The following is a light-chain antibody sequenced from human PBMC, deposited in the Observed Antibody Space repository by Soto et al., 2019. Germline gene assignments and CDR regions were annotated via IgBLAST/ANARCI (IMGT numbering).Light chain of an antibody. V-gene: IGLV2-14*03. CDR3: SSYTSSSTVV. CDR1: SSDVGGYNY. Sequence: QSAMTQPASVSGSPGQSITISCTGTSSDVGGYNYVSWSQHHPGKAPKPMIYDVSNRPSGVSNRFSGSKSGNTASLTISGLQAEDEADYYCSSYTSSSTVVFGGGTKRTV. CDR2: DVS. J-gene: IGLJ2*01.